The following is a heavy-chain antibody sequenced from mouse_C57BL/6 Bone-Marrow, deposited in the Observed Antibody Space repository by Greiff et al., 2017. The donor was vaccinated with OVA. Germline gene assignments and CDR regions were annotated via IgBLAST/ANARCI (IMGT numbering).Heavy chain of an antibody. Sequence: QVQLQQPGAELVKPGASVKLSCKASGYTFTSYWMQWVKQRPGQGLEWIGEIDPSDSYTNYNQKFKGKATLTVDTSSSTDYMQLSSLTSEDSAVYYCARDGPYYYGSSYGYFDVWGTGTTVTVSS. J-gene: IGHJ1*03. CDR1: GYTFTSYW. CDR2: IDPSDSYT. CDR3: ARDGPYYYGSSYGYFDV. V-gene: IGHV1-50*01. D-gene: IGHD1-1*01.